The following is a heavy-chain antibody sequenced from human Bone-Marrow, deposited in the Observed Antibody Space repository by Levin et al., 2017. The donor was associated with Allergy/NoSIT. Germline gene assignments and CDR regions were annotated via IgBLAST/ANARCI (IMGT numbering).Heavy chain of an antibody. V-gene: IGHV3-7*03. D-gene: IGHD1-20*01. J-gene: IGHJ4*02. CDR3: MRWGGVTGTTIDY. CDR1: GFSFSNYY. Sequence: PGGSLRLSCVASGFSFSNYYMGWVRRAPGKGLEWVTNIKGDGSAKHYVDSVKGRFTISRDNAKNSLHLQMNSLRAEDTALYYCMRWGGVTGTTIDYWGQGTLVTISS. CDR2: IKGDGSAK.